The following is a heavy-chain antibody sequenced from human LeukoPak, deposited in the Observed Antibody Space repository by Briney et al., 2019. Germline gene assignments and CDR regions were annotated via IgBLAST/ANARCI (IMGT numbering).Heavy chain of an antibody. D-gene: IGHD3-10*01. CDR1: GFTFSSYA. J-gene: IGHJ5*02. CDR2: ISGSGGST. V-gene: IGHV3-23*01. Sequence: GGSLRLSCAASGFTFSSYAMSWVRQAPGKGLEWVSAISGSGGSTYYADSVKGRFTISRDNSKNTLYLQMNSLRAEDMAVYYCAKERSRITMVRGAQWFDPWGQGPLVTVSS. CDR3: AKERSRITMVRGAQWFDP.